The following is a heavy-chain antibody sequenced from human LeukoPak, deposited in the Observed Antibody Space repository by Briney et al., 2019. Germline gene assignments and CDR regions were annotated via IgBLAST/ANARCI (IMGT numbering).Heavy chain of an antibody. V-gene: IGHV4-34*01. Sequence: SETLSLTCAVSGGSFSGYFWTWIRQPPGKGLEWIGEITHSGSTNYNPSLKSRVTISVDTSKNQFSLKLSSVTAADTAVYYCARTRYYGSGSYFVYWGQGTLVTVSS. CDR1: GGSFSGYF. D-gene: IGHD3-10*01. CDR3: ARTRYYGSGSYFVY. J-gene: IGHJ4*02. CDR2: ITHSGST.